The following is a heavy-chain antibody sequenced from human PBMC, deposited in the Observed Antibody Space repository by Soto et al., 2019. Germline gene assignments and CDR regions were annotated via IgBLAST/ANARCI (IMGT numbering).Heavy chain of an antibody. D-gene: IGHD6-13*01. CDR1: GGSVSSGSYY. J-gene: IGHJ4*02. CDR2: IYYSGST. Sequence: PSETLSLTCTVSGGSVSSGSYYWSWIRQPPGKGLEWIGYIYYSGSTNYNPSLKSRVTISVDTSKNQFSLKLSSVTAADTAVYYCARDRIAAAGRLDYWGQGTLVTVSS. CDR3: ARDRIAAAGRLDY. V-gene: IGHV4-61*01.